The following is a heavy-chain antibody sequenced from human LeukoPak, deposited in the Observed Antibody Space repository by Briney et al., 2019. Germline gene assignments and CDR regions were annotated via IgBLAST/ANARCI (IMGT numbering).Heavy chain of an antibody. Sequence: GGSLRLSCAASGFIVSTNQMSWVRQAPGKGLEWVSAISGSGGSTYYADSVKGRFTISRDNSKNTLYLQMNSLRAEDTAVYYCAKDLCGDPSYYYYGMDVWGQGTTVTVSS. J-gene: IGHJ6*02. CDR1: GFIVSTNQ. V-gene: IGHV3-23*01. D-gene: IGHD4-17*01. CDR3: AKDLCGDPSYYYYGMDV. CDR2: ISGSGGST.